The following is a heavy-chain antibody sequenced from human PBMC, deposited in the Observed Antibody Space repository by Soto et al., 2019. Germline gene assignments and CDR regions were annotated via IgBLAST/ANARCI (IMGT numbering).Heavy chain of an antibody. CDR3: AKSMTTVLRYFDY. Sequence: GGSLRLSCTASGLTFRSYAMSWVRQAPGKGLEWVAGIGGDGGTTFYADSVKGRFTISRDNSKNTVHLQMNSLRAEDTAVYFCAKSMTTVLRYFDYWGQGTQVTVSS. CDR2: IGGDGGTT. D-gene: IGHD4-17*01. V-gene: IGHV3-23*01. CDR1: GLTFRSYA. J-gene: IGHJ4*02.